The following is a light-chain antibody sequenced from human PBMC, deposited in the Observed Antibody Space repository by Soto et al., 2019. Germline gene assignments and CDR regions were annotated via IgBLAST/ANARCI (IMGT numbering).Light chain of an antibody. CDR3: QPRSNGGGGEYT. Sequence: EIVLTQSPATLSLSPGERATLSCRASQSVSSYLAWYQQKPGQAPRLLIYDASSRATGIPARFSGSGSGTDFPLTISRLEPEDFAVYSCQPRSNGGGGEYTFGQGTKLEIK. CDR2: DAS. J-gene: IGKJ2*01. V-gene: IGKV3-11*01. CDR1: QSVSSY.